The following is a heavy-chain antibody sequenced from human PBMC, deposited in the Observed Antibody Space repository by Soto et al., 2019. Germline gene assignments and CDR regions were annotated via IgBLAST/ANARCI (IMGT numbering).Heavy chain of an antibody. CDR3: ALNTGDYVLYYFDY. CDR1: GGTFSSYT. CDR2: IIPMLGLA. V-gene: IGHV1-69*02. Sequence: QVQLVQSGAEVKKPGSSVKVSCKASGGTFSSYTINWVRQAPGQGLEWMGRIIPMLGLANYAQKFQGRVTITADKSTSTAYMELSSLRSEDTDVYYCALNTGDYVLYYFDYWGQGTLVTVSS. J-gene: IGHJ4*02. D-gene: IGHD4-17*01.